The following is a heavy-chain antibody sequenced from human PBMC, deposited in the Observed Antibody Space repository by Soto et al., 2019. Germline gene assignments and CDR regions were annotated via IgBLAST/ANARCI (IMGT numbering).Heavy chain of an antibody. D-gene: IGHD1-7*01. CDR3: ARYEYGNSLYGVDV. CDR1: GESFSGYY. J-gene: IGHJ6*02. V-gene: IGHV4-34*02. Sequence: QVHLQQRGAGLLKPSETLSLNCVVSGESFSGYYWSWIRQTPGMGLEWIGEVDHRGSTTYNPSLQSRASISIASSKNLFALELTSVPAADTALYFCARYEYGNSLYGVDVWGQGTRVTVSS. CDR2: VDHRGST.